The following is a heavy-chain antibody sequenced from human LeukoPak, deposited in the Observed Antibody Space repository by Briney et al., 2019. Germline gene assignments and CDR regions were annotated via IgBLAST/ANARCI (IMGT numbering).Heavy chain of an antibody. CDR3: AKASVAIPQYCNS. D-gene: IGHD2-2*02. V-gene: IGHV4-4*02. Sequence: PSGTLSLTCAVSGGSISSSNWWSWVRQPPGKGLEWIGEIYHSGSTNYNPSLKSRVTISVDKSKNQFSLKLSSVTAADTAVYFCAKASVAIPQYCNSWGQGTLVTVSS. CDR1: GGSISSSNW. CDR2: IYHSGST. J-gene: IGHJ5*02.